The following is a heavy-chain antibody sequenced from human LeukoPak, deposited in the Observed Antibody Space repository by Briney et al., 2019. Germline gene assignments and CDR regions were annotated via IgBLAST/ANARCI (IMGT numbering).Heavy chain of an antibody. J-gene: IGHJ4*02. Sequence: PGGSLRLSCAASGFTFSSYGMYWVRQAPGKGLEGVAYIRYDATNKFYVDSVKGRFTISRDNSKNTLYLQMNSLRAEDTALYYCAKPLGGNYPQPFDYWGQGTLVTVSS. CDR3: AKPLGGNYPQPFDY. CDR1: GFTFSSYG. D-gene: IGHD1-26*01. V-gene: IGHV3-30*02. CDR2: IRYDATNK.